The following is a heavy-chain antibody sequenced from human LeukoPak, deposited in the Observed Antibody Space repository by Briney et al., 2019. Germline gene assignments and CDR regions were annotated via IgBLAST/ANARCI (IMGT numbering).Heavy chain of an antibody. CDR1: GFTFSSYG. CDR2: ISGSGGST. V-gene: IGHV3-23*01. CDR3: ANEPAPGGVVIVY. J-gene: IGHJ4*02. D-gene: IGHD3-3*01. Sequence: PGGSLRLSCAASGFTFSSYGMSWVRQAPGKGLEWVSAISGSGGSTYYADSVKGRFTISRDNSKNTLYLQMNSLRAEDTAVYYCANEPAPGGVVIVYWGQGTLVTVSS.